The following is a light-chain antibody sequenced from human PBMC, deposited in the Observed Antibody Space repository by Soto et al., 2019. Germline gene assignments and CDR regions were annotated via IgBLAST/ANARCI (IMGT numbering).Light chain of an antibody. CDR2: AAS. Sequence: EIVLTQSPDTLSLSPGERATLSCRPSQSVSSIYLDWFQQKPGQAPRLLIYAASSRATGIPDRFSGGASATEFTLTISRLEPEDFAVYYCRHYVNLQWTFRQGTKVEIK. CDR1: QSVSSIY. J-gene: IGKJ1*01. CDR3: RHYVNLQWT. V-gene: IGKV3-20*01.